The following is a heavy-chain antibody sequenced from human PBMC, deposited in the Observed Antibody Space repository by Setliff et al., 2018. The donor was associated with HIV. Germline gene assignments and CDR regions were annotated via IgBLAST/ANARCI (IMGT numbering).Heavy chain of an antibody. V-gene: IGHV3-7*03. CDR3: ATDGSAFDR. J-gene: IGHJ4*02. CDR2: IKGDGSDQ. Sequence: GGSLRLSCAPSEFTFSSYGMHWVRQAPGKGLEWVANIKGDGSDQYYMDSVRGRFIISRDNAKKSVYLQMSSLRAEDTAVYYCATDGSAFDRWGQGTLVTVSS. D-gene: IGHD3-10*01. CDR1: EFTFSSYG.